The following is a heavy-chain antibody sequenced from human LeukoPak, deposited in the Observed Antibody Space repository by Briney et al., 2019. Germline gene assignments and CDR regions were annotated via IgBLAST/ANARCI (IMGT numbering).Heavy chain of an antibody. D-gene: IGHD3-16*02. J-gene: IGHJ4*02. CDR3: ATPIGVIVYFDY. V-gene: IGHV4-59*05. CDR2: IYYSGST. Sequence: PSETLSLTCTVSGGSISDYYWSWIRQPPGMGLEWIGSIYYSGSTYYNPSLKSRATISVDTSKNQFSLKLSSVTAADTAVYYCATPIGVIVYFDYWGQGTLVTVSS. CDR1: GGSISDYY.